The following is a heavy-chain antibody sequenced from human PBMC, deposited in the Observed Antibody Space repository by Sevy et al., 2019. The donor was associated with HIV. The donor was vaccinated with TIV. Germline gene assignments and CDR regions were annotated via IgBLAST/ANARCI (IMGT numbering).Heavy chain of an antibody. V-gene: IGHV3-33*01. J-gene: IGHJ4*02. CDR3: ARDYYYYDSSGYPFNY. CDR1: GFTFSSYG. Sequence: GGSLRLSCAASGFTFSSYGMHWVRQAPGKGLEWVALIWYDGSNKYYADSVKGRFTISRDNSKNTLYLQMNSLRAEDTAVYYCARDYYYYDSSGYPFNYWGQGTLVTVSS. D-gene: IGHD3-22*01. CDR2: IWYDGSNK.